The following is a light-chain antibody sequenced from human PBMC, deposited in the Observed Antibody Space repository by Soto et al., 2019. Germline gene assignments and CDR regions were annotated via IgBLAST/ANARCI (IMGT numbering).Light chain of an antibody. CDR3: QQYNNWPRT. J-gene: IGKJ1*01. V-gene: IGKV3-15*01. CDR1: QSVSSK. Sequence: EIVLTQSPGTLSLSPGQRATLSCRASQSVSSKLAWYQQRPGQAPRLLIYSASTRATGIPARFSGSGSGTEFTLTISGLQSEDFAVYYCQQYNNWPRTFGQGTKVDIK. CDR2: SAS.